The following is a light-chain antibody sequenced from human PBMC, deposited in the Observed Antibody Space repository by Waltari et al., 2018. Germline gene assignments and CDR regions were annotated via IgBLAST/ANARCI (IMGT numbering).Light chain of an antibody. V-gene: IGLV1-51*02. J-gene: IGLJ3*02. CDR1: SSNVGKNF. CDR2: ENH. Sequence: QSVLTQPPSVSAAPGQTVTISCSGRSSNVGKNFVSWYQQIPGPAPKLVIYENHKRPSGIPDRFSGSKSGTSATLAIAGLQTGDEADYYCGTWDSSLSAWVFGGGTKLTVL. CDR3: GTWDSSLSAWV.